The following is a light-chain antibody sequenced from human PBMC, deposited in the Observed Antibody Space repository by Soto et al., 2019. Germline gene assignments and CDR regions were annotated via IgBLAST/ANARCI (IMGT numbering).Light chain of an antibody. J-gene: IGKJ5*01. CDR3: QHYNGYPQT. Sequence: DIQMTQSPSSLSASVGDSVTITCRATEDISTFLAWFQQKPGKPPKSLIYAASRLQSGVPSRFSGSGSATDFTLAISSLQPEDFGTYYCQHYNGYPQTFGQGTLLEIK. CDR1: EDISTF. V-gene: IGKV1-16*01. CDR2: AAS.